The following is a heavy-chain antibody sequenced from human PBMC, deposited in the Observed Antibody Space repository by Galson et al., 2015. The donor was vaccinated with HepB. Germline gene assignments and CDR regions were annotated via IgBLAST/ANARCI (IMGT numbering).Heavy chain of an antibody. CDR1: GASISDYY. J-gene: IGHJ2*01. CDR2: VYYSGGS. V-gene: IGHV4-59*01. CDR3: ARVASGHYSRYWYFDF. Sequence: SETLSLTCTVSGASISDYYWTWVRQPPGKGLEWIGYVYYSGGSSYNRSLRSRVTISIDTSRNQFSLSLNSVTAADTAVYSCARVASGHYSRYWYFDFWGRGTLVTVSS. D-gene: IGHD3-3*01.